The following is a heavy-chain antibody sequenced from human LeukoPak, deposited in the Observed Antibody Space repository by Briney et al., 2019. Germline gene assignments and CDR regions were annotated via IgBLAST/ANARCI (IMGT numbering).Heavy chain of an antibody. CDR1: GYTFTSYY. CDR2: ISAYNGNT. Sequence: ASVKVSCKASGYTFTSYYMHWVRQAPGQGLEWMGWISAYNGNTNYAQKLQGRVTVTTDTSTSTAYMELRSLRSDDTAVYYCARDLGFDSSPVFDFDYWGQGTLVTVSS. CDR3: ARDLGFDSSPVFDFDY. D-gene: IGHD6-13*01. V-gene: IGHV1-18*04. J-gene: IGHJ4*02.